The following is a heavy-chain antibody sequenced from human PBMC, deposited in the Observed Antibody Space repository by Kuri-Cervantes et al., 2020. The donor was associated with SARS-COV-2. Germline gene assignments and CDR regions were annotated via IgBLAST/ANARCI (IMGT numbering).Heavy chain of an antibody. J-gene: IGHJ4*02. V-gene: IGHV4-39*01. CDR2: IYYSGST. CDR3: ARLSELTPDY. Sequence: GSLRLSCTVSGGSISSSSYYWGWIRQPPGKGLEWIGSIYYSGSTYYNPSLKSRVTISVDTSKNQFSLKLSSVTAADTAVYYCARLSELTPDYWGQGTLVTVSS. D-gene: IGHD3-10*01. CDR1: GGSISSSSYY.